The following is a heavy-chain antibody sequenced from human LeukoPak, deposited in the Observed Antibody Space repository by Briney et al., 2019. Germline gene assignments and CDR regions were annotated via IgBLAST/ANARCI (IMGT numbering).Heavy chain of an antibody. CDR3: ARDSPSENYSNY. CDR1: GFTFSSYS. V-gene: IGHV3-21*01. J-gene: IGHJ4*02. CDR2: ISSTTSYI. D-gene: IGHD1-7*01. Sequence: GGSLRLSCAASGFTFSSYSMNWVRQAPGKGLEWVSSISSTTSYIYYADSVKGRFTISRDNAKNSLYLQMNSLRAEDTAVYYCARDSPSENYSNYWGQGTLVTVST.